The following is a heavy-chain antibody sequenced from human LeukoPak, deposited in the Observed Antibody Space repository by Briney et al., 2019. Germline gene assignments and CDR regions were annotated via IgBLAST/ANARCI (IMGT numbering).Heavy chain of an antibody. D-gene: IGHD1-26*01. V-gene: IGHV3-21*01. J-gene: IGHJ4*02. CDR2: ISSSSSYI. Sequence: GGSLRLSCAASGFAFSSYSMNWVRQAPGKGLEWVSSISSSSSYIYYADSVKGRFTISRDNAKNSLYLQMNSLRAEDTAVYYCARDGGYYDSFFDYWGQGTLVTVSS. CDR1: GFAFSSYS. CDR3: ARDGGYYDSFFDY.